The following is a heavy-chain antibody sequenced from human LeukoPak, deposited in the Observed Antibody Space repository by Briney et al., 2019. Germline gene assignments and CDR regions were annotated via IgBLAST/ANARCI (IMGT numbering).Heavy chain of an antibody. CDR1: GYSISNGYY. Sequence: PSETLSLTCTVSGYSISNGYYWGWIRQPPGKGLEWIGSIYHSGNIYYNPSLKSRVTISVDTSKNQFSLKLSSVTAADTAVYYCARVGGGWLPSRELNSFDYWGQGTLVTVSS. CDR2: IYHSGNI. CDR3: ARVGGGWLPSRELNSFDY. V-gene: IGHV4-38-2*02. J-gene: IGHJ4*02. D-gene: IGHD3-16*01.